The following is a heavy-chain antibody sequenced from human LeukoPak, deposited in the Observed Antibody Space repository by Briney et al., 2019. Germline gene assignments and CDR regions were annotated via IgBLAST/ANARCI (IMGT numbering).Heavy chain of an antibody. CDR1: GGTFSSYA. D-gene: IGHD6-6*01. J-gene: IGHJ6*02. V-gene: IGHV1-69*13. CDR3: ARCSMAARNYYYYGMDV. CDR2: IIPIFGTA. Sequence: SVKVSCKASGGTFSSYAISWVRQAPGQGLEWMGGIIPIFGTANYAQKFQGRVTITADESTSTAYMELSSLRSEDTAVYYCARCSMAARNYYYYGMDVWGQGTTVTVSS.